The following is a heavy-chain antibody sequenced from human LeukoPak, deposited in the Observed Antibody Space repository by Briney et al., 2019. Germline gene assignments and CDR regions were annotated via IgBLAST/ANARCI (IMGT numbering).Heavy chain of an antibody. Sequence: PGGCLRLSCAASGFTFSSYWMHWVRQAPGKGLVWVSRINSDGSSTSYADSVKGRFTISRDNAKNTLYLQMNSLRAEDTAVYYCARDILTENAFDIWGQGTMVTVSS. CDR2: INSDGSST. J-gene: IGHJ3*02. D-gene: IGHD3-9*01. CDR3: ARDILTENAFDI. CDR1: GFTFSSYW. V-gene: IGHV3-74*01.